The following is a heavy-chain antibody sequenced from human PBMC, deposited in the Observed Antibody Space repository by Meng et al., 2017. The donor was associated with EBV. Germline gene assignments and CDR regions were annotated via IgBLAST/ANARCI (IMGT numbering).Heavy chain of an antibody. D-gene: IGHD6-19*01. CDR1: GYTFTGYY. CDR2: INPNSGGT. J-gene: IGHJ4*02. Sequence: QGQQVQSGAEVKKPGASVKVSCKASGYTFTGYYMHWVRQAPGQGLEWMGRINPNSGGTNYAQKFQGRVTMTRDTSISTAYMELSRLRSDDTAVYYCARVGIAVAGTGDYWGQGTLVTVSS. CDR3: ARVGIAVAGTGDY. V-gene: IGHV1-2*06.